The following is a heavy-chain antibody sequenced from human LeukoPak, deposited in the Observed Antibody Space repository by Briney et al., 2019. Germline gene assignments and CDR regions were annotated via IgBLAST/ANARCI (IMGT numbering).Heavy chain of an antibody. CDR1: GSTFSSYW. CDR3: ARSLNGAFDY. D-gene: IGHD4-17*01. J-gene: IGHJ4*02. Sequence: GGSLRLSCAASGSTFSSYWMSWVRQAPGKGLEWVANIKQDGSEKYYVDSVKGRFTISRDNAKNSLYLQMNSLRAEDTAVYYCARSLNGAFDYWGQGTLVTVSS. CDR2: IKQDGSEK. V-gene: IGHV3-7*01.